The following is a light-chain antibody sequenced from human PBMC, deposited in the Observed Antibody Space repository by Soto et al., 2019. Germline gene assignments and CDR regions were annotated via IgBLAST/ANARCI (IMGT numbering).Light chain of an antibody. J-gene: IGKJ1*01. CDR3: QQSYNTPLT. Sequence: IEVTQSPSSLAASLGDRVTITCRASQIIGTYVNWYRQKSGAAPELLIYDASTLQSGVPSRFRGGASGTDFTLTISSLQLDDFATYYCQQSYNTPLTFGQGTKV. V-gene: IGKV1-39*01. CDR2: DAS. CDR1: QIIGTY.